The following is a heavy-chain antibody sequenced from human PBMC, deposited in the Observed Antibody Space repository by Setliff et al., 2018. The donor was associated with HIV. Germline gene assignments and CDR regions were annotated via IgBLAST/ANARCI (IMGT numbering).Heavy chain of an antibody. CDR2: IWYDGINK. J-gene: IGHJ3*02. CDR1: GFTFRDYA. V-gene: IGHV3-33*01. Sequence: GGSLRLSCAASGFTFRDYAMHWVRQAPGKGLEWVAYIWYDGINKYYADSVKGRFTVSRDNAKNSLYLQMNSLRVEDTAVYYCARASNSFDIWGQGTMVTVSS. CDR3: ARASNSFDI.